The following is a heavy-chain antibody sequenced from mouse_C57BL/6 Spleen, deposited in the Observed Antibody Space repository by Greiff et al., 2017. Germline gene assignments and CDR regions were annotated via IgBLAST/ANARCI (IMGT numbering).Heavy chain of an antibody. Sequence: QVQLQQSGAELVRPGASVKMSCKASGYTFTSYNMHWVKQTPKQGLEWIGAIYPGNGDTSYNQKFKGKATLTVDKSSSTAYMQLSSLTSEDSAVYVCARSHSDYGSSPPFDYWGQGTTLTVAS. CDR1: GYTFTSYN. CDR3: ARSHSDYGSSPPFDY. CDR2: IYPGNGDT. V-gene: IGHV1-12*01. D-gene: IGHD1-1*01. J-gene: IGHJ2*01.